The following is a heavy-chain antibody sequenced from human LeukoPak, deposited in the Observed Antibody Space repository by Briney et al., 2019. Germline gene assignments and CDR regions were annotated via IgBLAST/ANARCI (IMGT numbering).Heavy chain of an antibody. CDR2: IYSGGST. D-gene: IGHD3-22*01. J-gene: IGHJ6*02. CDR1: GGSISSGGYY. Sequence: GTLSLTCTVSGGSISSGGYYWRWVRQAPGKGLEWVSVIYSGGSTYYADSVKGRFTISRDNSKNTLYLQMNSLRAEDTAVYYCARDEYYYDSSGHYYYYYGMDVWGQGTTVTVSS. V-gene: IGHV3-53*01. CDR3: ARDEYYYDSSGHYYYYYGMDV.